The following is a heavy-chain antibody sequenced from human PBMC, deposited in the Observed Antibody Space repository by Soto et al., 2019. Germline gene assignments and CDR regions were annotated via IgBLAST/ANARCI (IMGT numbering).Heavy chain of an antibody. CDR3: AREPLGYCIGGSCYPGAVYRMDF. CDR1: GFTFSSYS. J-gene: IGHJ6*02. D-gene: IGHD2-15*01. V-gene: IGHV3-48*02. CDR2: ISSSSSTI. Sequence: EVQLVASGGGLVQPGGSLRLSCAASGFTFSSYSMNWVRQAPGNGLEWVSYISSSSSTIYYADSVKGRFTISRDNAKNSLYLQMNSLRDDDTDVYYCAREPLGYCIGGSCYPGAVYRMDFWGQGTTVTVS.